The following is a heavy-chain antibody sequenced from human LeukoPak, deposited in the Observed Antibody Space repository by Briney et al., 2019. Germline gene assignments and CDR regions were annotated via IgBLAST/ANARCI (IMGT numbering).Heavy chain of an antibody. D-gene: IGHD3-9*01. CDR1: GGSISSGGYY. Sequence: SQTLSLTCTVSGGSISSGGYYWSWIRQHPGKGLEWIGYIYYSGSTYYNPSLKSRVTISVDTSKNKFSLKLSSVTAADTAVYYCARGGKSTYYDILTGYLKAFDIWGQGTMVTVSS. V-gene: IGHV4-31*03. J-gene: IGHJ3*02. CDR3: ARGGKSTYYDILTGYLKAFDI. CDR2: IYYSGST.